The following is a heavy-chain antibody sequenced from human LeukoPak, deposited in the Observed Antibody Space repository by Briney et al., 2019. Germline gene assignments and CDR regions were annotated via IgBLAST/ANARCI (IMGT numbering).Heavy chain of an antibody. CDR1: GFTFSSYW. J-gene: IGHJ4*02. CDR2: IKQDGSEK. V-gene: IGHV3-7*01. D-gene: IGHD3-10*01. CDR3: ARGWFGELGWFDY. Sequence: GGSLRLSCAASGFTFSSYWMSWVRQAPGKGLEWVANIKQDGSEKYYVDFVKGRFTISRDNAKNSLYLQMNSLRAEDTAVYYCARGWFGELGWFDYWGQGTLVTVSS.